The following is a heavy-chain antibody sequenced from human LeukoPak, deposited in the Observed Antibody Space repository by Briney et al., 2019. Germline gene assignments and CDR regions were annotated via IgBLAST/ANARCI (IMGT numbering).Heavy chain of an antibody. CDR3: ARVDDSDAFDI. D-gene: IGHD3-16*01. Sequence: TLSLTCTVSGGSISSGGYYWSWIRQHPGKGLEWIGYIYYSGSTYYNPSLKSRVTISVDTSKNQFSLKLSSVTAADTAVYYCARVDDSDAFDIWGQGTMVTVSS. V-gene: IGHV4-31*03. CDR2: IYYSGST. CDR1: GGSISSGGYY. J-gene: IGHJ3*02.